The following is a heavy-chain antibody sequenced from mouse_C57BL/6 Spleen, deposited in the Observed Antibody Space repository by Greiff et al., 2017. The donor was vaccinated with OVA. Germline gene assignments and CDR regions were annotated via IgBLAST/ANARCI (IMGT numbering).Heavy chain of an antibody. CDR2: IDPSDSYT. D-gene: IGHD2-3*01. CDR3: ANYDAAY. Sequence: QVQLQQPGAELVRPGTSVKLSCKASGYTFTSYWMHWVKQRPGQGLEWIGVIDPSDSYTNYNQKFKGKATLTVDTSSSTAYMQLSSLTSEDSAVYYCANYDAAYWGQGTLVTVSA. CDR1: GYTFTSYW. V-gene: IGHV1-59*01. J-gene: IGHJ3*01.